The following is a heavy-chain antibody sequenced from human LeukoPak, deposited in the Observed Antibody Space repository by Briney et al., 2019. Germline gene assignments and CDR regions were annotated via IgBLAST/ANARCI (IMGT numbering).Heavy chain of an antibody. CDR1: RFTFSSSW. J-gene: IGHJ6*03. V-gene: IGHV3-30*02. CDR3: AKGGGYEAQYYYYYLDV. Sequence: PGGSLRLSCAVSRFTFSSSWMHWVCQAPEKGLEWVAFIRYDGSNKYYADSVKGRFTISRDNSKNTLYLQMKSLRAEDTAVYYCAKGGGYEAQYYYYYLDVWGKGTTVTISS. CDR2: IRYDGSNK. D-gene: IGHD5-12*01.